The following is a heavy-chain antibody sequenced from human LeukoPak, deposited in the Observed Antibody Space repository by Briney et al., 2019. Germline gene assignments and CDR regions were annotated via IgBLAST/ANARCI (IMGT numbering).Heavy chain of an antibody. D-gene: IGHD6-13*01. Sequence: GGSLRLSCAASGFTFSSYSMNWVRQAPGKGLEWVSPISSSSSYIYYADSVKGRFTISRDNAKNSLYLQMNSLRAEDTAVYYCARRIAAAGTIWVDVWGKGTTVTVSS. CDR3: ARRIAAAGTIWVDV. CDR1: GFTFSSYS. V-gene: IGHV3-21*01. CDR2: ISSSSSYI. J-gene: IGHJ6*04.